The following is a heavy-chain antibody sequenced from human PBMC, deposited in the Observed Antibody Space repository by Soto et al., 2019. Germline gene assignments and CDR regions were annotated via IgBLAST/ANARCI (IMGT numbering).Heavy chain of an antibody. J-gene: IGHJ4*02. CDR1: GGSISSGGYY. D-gene: IGHD3-22*01. Sequence: SETLSLTCTVSGGSISSGGYYWSWIRQHPGKGLEWIGYIYYSGSTYYNPSLKSRVTISVDTSKNQFSLKLSSVTAADMAVYYCARVGDSSNYYFDYWGQGTLVTVSS. CDR2: IYYSGST. CDR3: ARVGDSSNYYFDY. V-gene: IGHV4-31*03.